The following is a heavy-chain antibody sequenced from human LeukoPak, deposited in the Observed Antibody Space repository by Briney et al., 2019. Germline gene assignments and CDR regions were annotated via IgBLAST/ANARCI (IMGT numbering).Heavy chain of an antibody. CDR1: GGSISSYY. CDR2: IYTSGST. D-gene: IGHD3-10*01. V-gene: IGHV4-4*07. CDR3: ARVGLLWFGEFDAFDI. J-gene: IGHJ3*02. Sequence: SETLSLTCTVSGGSISSYYWSWIRQPAGKGLEWIGRIYTSGSTNYNPSLKSRVTMSVDTSKNQFSLKLSSVTAADTAVYYCARVGLLWFGEFDAFDIWGQGTMVTVSS.